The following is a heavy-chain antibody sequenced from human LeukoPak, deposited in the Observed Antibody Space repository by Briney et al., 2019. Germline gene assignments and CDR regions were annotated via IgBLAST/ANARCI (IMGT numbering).Heavy chain of an antibody. CDR2: IYSGGST. D-gene: IGHD3-22*01. CDR3: ARDIAYDSSGYYSPHFDY. Sequence: PGPSLRLSCAASGFTVSSNYMSWVRQAPGKGLEWGSVIYSGGSTYYADSVKGRFTISRDNSKNTLYLQMNSLRAEDTAVYYCARDIAYDSSGYYSPHFDYWGQGTLVTVSS. CDR1: GFTVSSNY. V-gene: IGHV3-53*01. J-gene: IGHJ4*02.